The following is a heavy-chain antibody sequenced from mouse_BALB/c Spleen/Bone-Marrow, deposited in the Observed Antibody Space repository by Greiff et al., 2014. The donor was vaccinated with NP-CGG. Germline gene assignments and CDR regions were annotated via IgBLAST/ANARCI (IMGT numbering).Heavy chain of an antibody. CDR3: AAYYYVSSYGFAY. Sequence: VQLKDSGAELVKPGASVKLSCTASGFNIKDTYMHWVKQRPEQGLEWIGRIDPASGNTKFDPKFQGKATIASDTSSNTAYLQLSSLTSEDTAVYYCAAYYYVSSYGFAYWGQGTLVTVSA. D-gene: IGHD1-1*01. V-gene: IGHV14-3*02. CDR2: IDPASGNT. CDR1: GFNIKDTY. J-gene: IGHJ3*01.